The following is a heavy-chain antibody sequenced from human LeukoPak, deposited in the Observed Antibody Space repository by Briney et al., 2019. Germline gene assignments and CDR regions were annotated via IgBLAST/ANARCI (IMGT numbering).Heavy chain of an antibody. CDR2: IKQDGSEK. D-gene: IGHD6-13*01. CDR1: GFTFSSYW. CDR3: AKMGRIAAAGARNYYMDV. V-gene: IGHV3-7*01. Sequence: PGGSLRLSCAASGFTFSSYWMSWVRQAPGKGLEWVANIKQDGSEKYYVDSVKGRFTISRDNSKNTLYLQMNSLRAEDTAVYYCAKMGRIAAAGARNYYMDVWGKGTTVTASS. J-gene: IGHJ6*03.